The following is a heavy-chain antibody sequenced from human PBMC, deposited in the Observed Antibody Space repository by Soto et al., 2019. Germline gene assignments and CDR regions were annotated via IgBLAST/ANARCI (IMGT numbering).Heavy chain of an antibody. Sequence: GESLKISCKGSGYSFTSYWIGWVRQMPGKGLEWMGIIYPGDSDTRYSPSFQGQVSISADKSISTAYLQWSSLKASDTAMYYCTTTEKPIVLVPAADYSNYVTMLYYYYYGMDVWGQGTTVTVSS. CDR1: GYSFTSYW. CDR3: TTTEKPIVLVPAADYSNYVTMLYYYYYGMDV. V-gene: IGHV5-51*01. D-gene: IGHD2-2*01. J-gene: IGHJ6*02. CDR2: IYPGDSDT.